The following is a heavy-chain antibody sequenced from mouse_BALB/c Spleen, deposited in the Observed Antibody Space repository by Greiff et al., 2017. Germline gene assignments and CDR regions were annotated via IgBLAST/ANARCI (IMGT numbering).Heavy chain of an antibody. CDR1: GFTFSSYT. CDR3: ARYGYDGAWFAY. D-gene: IGHD2-2*01. V-gene: IGHV5-9*03. Sequence: DVKLQESGGGLVKPGGSLKLSCAASGFTFSSYTMSWVRQTPEKRLEWVATISSGGGNTYYPDSVKGRFTISRDNAKNNLYLQMSSLRSEDTALYYCARYGYDGAWFAYWGQGTLVTVSA. J-gene: IGHJ3*01. CDR2: ISSGGGNT.